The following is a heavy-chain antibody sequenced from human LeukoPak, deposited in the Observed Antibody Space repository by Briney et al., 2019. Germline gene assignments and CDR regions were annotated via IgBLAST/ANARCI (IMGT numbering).Heavy chain of an antibody. CDR2: IYYTGST. V-gene: IGHV4-59*01. Sequence: PGGSLRLSCSASGFTFSSYAMHWIRQPPGKGLECIGHIYYTGSTYYKPSLESRVTISVDTAKNQISLKLSSVTAADTAVYYCARYEEFSTGYSASSPRHYFDHWGQGTLVTVSS. J-gene: IGHJ4*02. D-gene: IGHD3/OR15-3a*01. CDR1: GFTFSSYA. CDR3: ARYEEFSTGYSASSPRHYFDH.